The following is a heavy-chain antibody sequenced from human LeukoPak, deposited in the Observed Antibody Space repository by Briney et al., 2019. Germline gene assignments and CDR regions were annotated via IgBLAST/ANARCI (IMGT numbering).Heavy chain of an antibody. CDR3: ARDLGSWYYFDY. Sequence: SETLSLTCTVSGGSISSSSYYWGWIRQPPGKGLEWIGSIYYSGSTYYNPSLKSRVTISVDTSKNQFSLKLSSVTAADTAVYYCARDLGSWYYFDYWGQGTLVTVSS. CDR1: GGSISSSSYY. CDR2: IYYSGST. D-gene: IGHD6-13*01. J-gene: IGHJ4*02. V-gene: IGHV4-39*07.